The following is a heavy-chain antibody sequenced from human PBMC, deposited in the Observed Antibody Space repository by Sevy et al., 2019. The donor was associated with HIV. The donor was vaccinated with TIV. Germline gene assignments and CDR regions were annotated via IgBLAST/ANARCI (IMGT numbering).Heavy chain of an antibody. CDR3: AREYSGTYYYFDY. Sequence: WGCLRLSCAASGFTFSSYWMHWVRQAPGKGLVWVSRINSDGSSTNYADSVKGRFTISRDNAKNTLYLQMNSLRAEDTAVYYRAREYSGTYYYFDYWGQGTLVSVSS. CDR1: GFTFSSYW. D-gene: IGHD1-26*01. J-gene: IGHJ4*02. CDR2: INSDGSST. V-gene: IGHV3-74*01.